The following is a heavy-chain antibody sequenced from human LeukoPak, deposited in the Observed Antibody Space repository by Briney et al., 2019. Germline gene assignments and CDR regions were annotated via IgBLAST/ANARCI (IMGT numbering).Heavy chain of an antibody. CDR1: GFTDSSNY. CDR2: IYSGGST. CDR3: ARGPNLGKASGWFDYYYYYGMDV. Sequence: GGSLRLSCAASGFTDSSNYMSWVRQAPGKGLEWVSVIYSGGSTYYADSVKGRFTISRDNSKNTLYLQMNSLRAEDTAVYYCARGPNLGKASGWFDYYYYYGMDVWGQGTTVTVSS. V-gene: IGHV3-53*01. J-gene: IGHJ6*02. D-gene: IGHD6-19*01.